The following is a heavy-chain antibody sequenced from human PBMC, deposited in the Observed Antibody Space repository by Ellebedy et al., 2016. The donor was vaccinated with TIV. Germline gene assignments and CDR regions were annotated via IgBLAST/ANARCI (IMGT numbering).Heavy chain of an antibody. D-gene: IGHD3-10*01. V-gene: IGHV4-38-2*02. Sequence: MPGGSLRLSCTVSGYSIRNGYYWGWIRQPPGKGLEWIGRIYHNGSTYYNTSLKSRVTITVDTSKNQFSLNLSSVTAADTAVYYCARRLAGIYPFDYWGRGTLVTVSS. CDR1: GYSIRNGYY. CDR3: ARRLAGIYPFDY. J-gene: IGHJ4*02. CDR2: IYHNGST.